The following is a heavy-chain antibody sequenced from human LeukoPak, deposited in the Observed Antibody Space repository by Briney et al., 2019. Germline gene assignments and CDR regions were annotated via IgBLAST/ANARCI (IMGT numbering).Heavy chain of an antibody. Sequence: GGSLRLSCAASGFTFSSYWMHWVRQAPGKGLVWVSRINSDGSSTSYADSVKGRFTISRHNAKNSLYLQMNSLRVEDTALYYCARGGRITIFGVGTFDYWGQGTLVTVSS. CDR2: INSDGSST. D-gene: IGHD3-3*01. CDR1: GFTFSSYW. J-gene: IGHJ4*02. CDR3: ARGGRITIFGVGTFDY. V-gene: IGHV3-74*01.